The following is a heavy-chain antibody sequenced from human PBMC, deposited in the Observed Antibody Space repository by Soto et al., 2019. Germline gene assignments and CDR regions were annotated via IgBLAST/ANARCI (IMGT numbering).Heavy chain of an antibody. CDR3: ATDLGKRGYSYGSPFDY. CDR1: GGTFSSYA. V-gene: IGHV1-69*13. D-gene: IGHD5-18*01. CDR2: IIPIFGTA. Sequence: SVKVSCKASGGTFSSYAISWVRQAPGQGLEWMGGIIPIFGTANYAQKFQGRVTITADESTSTAYMELSSLRSEDTAVYYCATDLGKRGYSYGSPFDYWGQGTLVTVSS. J-gene: IGHJ4*02.